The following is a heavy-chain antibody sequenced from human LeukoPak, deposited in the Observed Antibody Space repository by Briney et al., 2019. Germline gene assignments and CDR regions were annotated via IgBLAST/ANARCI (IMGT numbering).Heavy chain of an antibody. CDR3: ARVRGGYCSSTSCSLGFGAFDI. J-gene: IGHJ3*02. Sequence: GGSLRLSCAASGFTFSSYWMTWDRQTPGKGLEWVANIKQDGSEKDYVDSVKGRFTISRDNAKNSLYLQMNSLRAEDTAVYYCARVRGGYCSSTSCSLGFGAFDIWGQGTMVTVSS. D-gene: IGHD2-2*01. CDR1: GFTFSSYW. CDR2: IKQDGSEK. V-gene: IGHV3-7*03.